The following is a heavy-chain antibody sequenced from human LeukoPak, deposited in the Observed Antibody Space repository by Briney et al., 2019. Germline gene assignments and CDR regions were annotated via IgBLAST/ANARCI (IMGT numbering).Heavy chain of an antibody. D-gene: IGHD5-18*01. CDR3: ARDPLDTAMVTNKYYYYYGMDV. J-gene: IGHJ6*04. Sequence: GSSVKVSCKASGGTFSSYATSWVRQAPGQGLEWMGGIIPIFGTANYAQKFQGRVTITADESTSTAYMELSSLRSEDTAVYYCARDPLDTAMVTNKYYYYYGMDVWGKGTTVTVSS. CDR1: GGTFSSYA. V-gene: IGHV1-69*01. CDR2: IIPIFGTA.